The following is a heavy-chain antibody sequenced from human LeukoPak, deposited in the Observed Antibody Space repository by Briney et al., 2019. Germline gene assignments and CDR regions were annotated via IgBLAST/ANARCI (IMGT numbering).Heavy chain of an antibody. D-gene: IGHD3-22*01. Sequence: PGGSLRLSCEASGFTFNKYAMGWVRQAPGKGLEWVSAMSASIGSTYYADSVKGRFTISRDNSKNTQYLQMHNLRAEDTAIYYCAKVKIYDSSGSYSHRFDNWGQGTLVTVSS. CDR1: GFTFNKYA. CDR3: AKVKIYDSSGSYSHRFDN. V-gene: IGHV3-23*01. J-gene: IGHJ4*02. CDR2: MSASIGST.